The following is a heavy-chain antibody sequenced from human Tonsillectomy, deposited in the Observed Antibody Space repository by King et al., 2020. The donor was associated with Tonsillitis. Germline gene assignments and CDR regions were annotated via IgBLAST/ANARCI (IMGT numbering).Heavy chain of an antibody. J-gene: IGHJ6*02. D-gene: IGHD2-8*01. CDR3: ARGGRSRESMLDYYYGMDV. V-gene: IGHV3-7*01. CDR1: GFTFSSYW. CDR2: IKQDGSEK. Sequence: VQLVESGGGLVQPGGSLRLSCAASGFTFSSYWMSWVRQAPGKGLEWVANIKQDGSEKYYVDSVKGRFTISRDNAKNSLYLQMNSLRAEDTAVYYCARGGRSRESMLDYYYGMDVWGHGTTVTVSS.